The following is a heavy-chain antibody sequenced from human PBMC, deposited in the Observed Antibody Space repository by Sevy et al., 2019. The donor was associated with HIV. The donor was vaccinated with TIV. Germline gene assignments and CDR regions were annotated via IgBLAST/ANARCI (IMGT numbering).Heavy chain of an antibody. CDR3: ARSRVITGTFDY. D-gene: IGHD1-20*01. CDR2: ISYSGNT. V-gene: IGHV4-59*01. J-gene: IGHJ4*02. Sequence: SETLSLTCTVSGGSISGYYWSWIRQPPGKGLEWIGYISYSGNTNYNPPLKSRVTISVDTSKNEFSLKLSSVTAADTAVYYCARSRVITGTFDYWGQGTLVTVSS. CDR1: GGSISGYY.